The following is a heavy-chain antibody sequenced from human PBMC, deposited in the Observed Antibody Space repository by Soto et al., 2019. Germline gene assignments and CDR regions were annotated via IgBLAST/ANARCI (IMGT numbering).Heavy chain of an antibody. J-gene: IGHJ6*02. D-gene: IGHD3-16*01. CDR1: GDSISVSGDSNNNHY. CDR2: IYYSGAT. Sequence: SETRSLTCTVSGDSISVSGDSNNNHYWSWVRQPPGKGLEWIGSIYYSGATNYNPSLKSRVTMSADTSKNKFSLNLSSVTAADTAIYYSARAMGDWGTYYYYYGLDVWGQGTTVTVSS. V-gene: IGHV4-59*11. CDR3: ARAMGDWGTYYYYYGLDV.